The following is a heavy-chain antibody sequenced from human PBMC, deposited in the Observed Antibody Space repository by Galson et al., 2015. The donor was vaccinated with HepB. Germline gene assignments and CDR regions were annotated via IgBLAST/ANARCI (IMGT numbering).Heavy chain of an antibody. D-gene: IGHD5-12*01. J-gene: IGHJ4*02. CDR2: IVVGSGNT. CDR1: GFTFTSSA. CDR3: AATNPHSGYDSDFDY. V-gene: IGHV1-58*01. Sequence: SVKVSCKASGFTFTSSAVQWVRQARGQRLEWIGWIVVGSGNTNYAQKFQERVTITRDMSTSTAYMELSSLRSEDTAVYYCAATNPHSGYDSDFDYWGQGTLVTVSS.